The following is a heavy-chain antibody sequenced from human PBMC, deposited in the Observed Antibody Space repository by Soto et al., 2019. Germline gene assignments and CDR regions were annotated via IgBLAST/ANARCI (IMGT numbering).Heavy chain of an antibody. CDR3: ARDKDWAFDY. CDR2: IFVTSTPI. CDR1: GFTFSSYS. D-gene: IGHD3-9*01. J-gene: IGHJ4*02. V-gene: IGHV3-48*04. Sequence: EVQLVESGGGLVQPGGSLRLSCVASGFTFSSYSMVWVRQAPGKGLEWISYIFVTSTPIYYADSEKGRFTVSRDNAKNSVFLVVNSLRAEDTAVYYCARDKDWAFDYWGQGTLVTVSS.